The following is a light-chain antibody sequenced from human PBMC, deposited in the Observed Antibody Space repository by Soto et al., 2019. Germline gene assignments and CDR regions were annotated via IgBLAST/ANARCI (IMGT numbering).Light chain of an antibody. CDR3: QQYNNWRT. Sequence: EIVMTQSPATLSVSPGERATLSCRASQSVSSNLSWYQQKPCQAPRLLIYGASTRATGIPARFSGSWSGTEFTLTISSLQSEDFAVYYCQQYNNWRTFGGGTKVDI. CDR2: GAS. J-gene: IGKJ4*01. CDR1: QSVSSN. V-gene: IGKV3-15*01.